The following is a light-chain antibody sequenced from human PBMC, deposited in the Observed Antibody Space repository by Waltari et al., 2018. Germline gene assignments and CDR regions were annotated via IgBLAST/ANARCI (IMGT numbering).Light chain of an antibody. J-gene: IGLJ2*01. CDR2: LNSDGSH. Sequence: QLVTTQSPSASAPLGAPVQLTCTLSRGHRSYAITCHQQQPEKGPRYLMKLNSDGSHSKGDGIPDRFSGSSSGAERYLTISSLQSEDEADYYCQTWGTGTVVFGGGTKLTVL. CDR3: QTWGTGTVV. V-gene: IGLV4-69*01. CDR1: RGHRSYA.